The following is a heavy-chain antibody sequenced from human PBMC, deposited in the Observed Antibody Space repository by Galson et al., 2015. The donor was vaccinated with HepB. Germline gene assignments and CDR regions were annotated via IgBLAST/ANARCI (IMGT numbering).Heavy chain of an antibody. V-gene: IGHV1-18*01. J-gene: IGHJ6*02. D-gene: IGHD3-3*01. CDR1: GSTFTSYG. Sequence: SVTVSCKASGSTFTSYGISWVRQAPGQGLEWMGWISAYNGNTNYAQKLQGRVTMTTDTSTSTAYMELRSLRSDDTAVYYCARVSPPGRYDFWSGYSLNYYYCMDVWGQGTPVTVSS. CDR3: ARVSPPGRYDFWSGYSLNYYYCMDV. CDR2: ISAYNGNT.